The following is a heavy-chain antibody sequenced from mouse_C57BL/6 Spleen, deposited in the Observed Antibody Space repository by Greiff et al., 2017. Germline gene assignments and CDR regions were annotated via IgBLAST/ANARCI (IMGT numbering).Heavy chain of an antibody. CDR3: ARDPHPGMDY. V-gene: IGHV3-6*01. D-gene: IGHD1-1*02. CDR1: GYSITSGYY. CDR2: ISYDGSN. J-gene: IGHJ4*01. Sequence: DVQLQESGPGLVKPSQSLSLTCSVTGYSITSGYYWNWIRQFPGNKLEWMGYISYDGSNNYNPSLKNRISITRDTSKNQFFLKLNSVTTEDTATYYCARDPHPGMDYWGQGTSVTVSS.